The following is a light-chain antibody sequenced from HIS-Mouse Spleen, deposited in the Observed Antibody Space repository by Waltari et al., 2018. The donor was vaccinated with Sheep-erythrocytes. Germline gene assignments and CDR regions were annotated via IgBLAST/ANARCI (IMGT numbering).Light chain of an antibody. CDR3: QQANSFPIT. CDR1: QGISSG. V-gene: IGKV1-12*01. CDR2: AAS. Sequence: DIQMTQSPSSVSASVGDRVTITCRASQGISSGLAWYQQKPGQAPKLLIYAASSLQSGVPSRFSGSGSGTDFTLTISSLQPEDFATYYCQQANSFPITFGQGTRLEIK. J-gene: IGKJ5*01.